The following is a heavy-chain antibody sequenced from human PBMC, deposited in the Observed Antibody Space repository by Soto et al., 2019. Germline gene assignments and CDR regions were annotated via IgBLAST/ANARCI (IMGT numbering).Heavy chain of an antibody. D-gene: IGHD2-15*01. CDR1: GGSFSDYA. CDR2: IIPIFGTP. CDR3: ARDRAPRGWSYLDL. V-gene: IGHV1-69*13. Sequence: SVKVSCKAFGGSFSDYAISWVRQAPGQGLEWMGGIIPIFGTPNYAQKFQDRVTFTAHESTNTAYMELSRLTSEDTAVYYCARDRAPRGWSYLDLWGQGTQVTVAS. J-gene: IGHJ4*02.